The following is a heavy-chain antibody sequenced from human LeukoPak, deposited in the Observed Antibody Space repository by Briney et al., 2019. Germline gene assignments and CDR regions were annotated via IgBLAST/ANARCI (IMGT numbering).Heavy chain of an antibody. CDR1: GFTFSSYG. CDR2: IRYDGSNK. D-gene: IGHD5-24*01. J-gene: IGHJ4*02. V-gene: IGHV3-30*02. Sequence: GGSLRLSCAASGFTFSSYGMHWVRQAPGKGLEWVAFIRYDGSNKYYADSVKGRFTISRDNSKNTLYLQMNSLRAEDTAVYYCAKLPARIATIRYYFDYWGQGTLVTVSS. CDR3: AKLPARIATIRYYFDY.